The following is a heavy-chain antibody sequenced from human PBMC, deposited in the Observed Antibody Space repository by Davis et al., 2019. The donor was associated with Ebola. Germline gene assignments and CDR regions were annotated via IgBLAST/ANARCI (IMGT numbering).Heavy chain of an antibody. J-gene: IGHJ3*01. V-gene: IGHV3-23*01. CDR1: GYTFRNSA. Sequence: SCKASGYTFRNSAISWVRQAPGKGLEWVSTLGTSADTYYADSVKGRFTISRDNSKNTLYLQMNGLRVEDTAIYYCAKDNRNIWSEVWGQGTMVTVSS. CDR3: AKDNRNIWSEV. D-gene: IGHD2/OR15-2a*01. CDR2: LGTSADT.